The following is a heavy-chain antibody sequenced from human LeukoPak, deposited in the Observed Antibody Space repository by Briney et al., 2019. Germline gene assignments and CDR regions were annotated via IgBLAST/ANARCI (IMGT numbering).Heavy chain of an antibody. J-gene: IGHJ4*02. CDR2: IYYSGST. D-gene: IGHD6-6*01. V-gene: IGHV4-30-4*01. CDR1: GGSISSGDYY. Sequence: SEPLSLTCTVSGGSISSGDYYWSWIRQPPGKGLEWIGYIYYSGSTYYNPSLKSRVTISVDTSENQFSLKLSSVTAADTAVYYCARQYTGNGESDYWGQGTLVTVSS. CDR3: ARQYTGNGESDY.